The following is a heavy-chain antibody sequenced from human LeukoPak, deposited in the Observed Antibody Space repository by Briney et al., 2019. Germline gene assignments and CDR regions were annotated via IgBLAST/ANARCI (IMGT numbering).Heavy chain of an antibody. V-gene: IGHV3-11*04. CDR2: ISSSGSTI. Sequence: GGSLRLSCAASGFTFSDYYMSWIRQAPGKGLEWVSYISSSGSTIYYADSVKGRFTISRDNAKNSLYLQMNSLRAEDTAVYYCASYYYDSSGYYQIDYWGQGTLVTVSS. D-gene: IGHD3-22*01. CDR3: ASYYYDSSGYYQIDY. J-gene: IGHJ4*02. CDR1: GFTFSDYY.